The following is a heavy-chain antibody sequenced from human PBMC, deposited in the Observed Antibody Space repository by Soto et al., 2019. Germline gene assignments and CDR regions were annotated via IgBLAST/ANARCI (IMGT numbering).Heavy chain of an antibody. CDR1: GFTFSSYS. J-gene: IGHJ4*02. V-gene: IGHV3-48*02. CDR3: ARDAPRCSGGSCFDF. CDR2: INSGSSTI. D-gene: IGHD2-15*01. Sequence: EVQLVESGGGLVQPGGSLRLSCAASGFTFSSYSMNWVRQAPGTGLEWVSYINSGSSTIYYADSVKGRFTISRDNAKNSLYLQMNSLRDEDTAVYYCARDAPRCSGGSCFDFWGQGTLVTVSS.